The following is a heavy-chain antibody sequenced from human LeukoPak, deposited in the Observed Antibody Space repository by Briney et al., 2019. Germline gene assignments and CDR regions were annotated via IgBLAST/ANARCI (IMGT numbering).Heavy chain of an antibody. CDR2: IYTSGST. CDR3: AREEYYYGSGSYYTY. V-gene: IGHV4-4*07. D-gene: IGHD3-10*01. J-gene: IGHJ4*02. CDR1: GGSISSYY. Sequence: PSETLSLTCTVSGGSISSYYWSWIRQPAGKGLEWIGRIYTSGSTNYNPSLKSRVTMSVDTSKNQFSLKLSSVTAADTAVYYCAREEYYYGSGSYYTYWGQGTLVTVSS.